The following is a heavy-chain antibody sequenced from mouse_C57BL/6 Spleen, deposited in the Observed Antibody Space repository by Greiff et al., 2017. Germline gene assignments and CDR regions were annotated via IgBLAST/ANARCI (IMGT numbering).Heavy chain of an antibody. J-gene: IGHJ3*01. Sequence: EVKVVESGGGLVKPGGSLKLSCAASGFTFSSYAMSWVRQTPEKRLEWVATISDGGSYTYYPDNVKGRFTISKDNAKNNLYLQMSHLKSEDTAMYYCAREIPLFITTRGFAYWGQGTLVTVSA. CDR2: ISDGGSYT. D-gene: IGHD1-1*01. CDR1: GFTFSSYA. CDR3: AREIPLFITTRGFAY. V-gene: IGHV5-4*01.